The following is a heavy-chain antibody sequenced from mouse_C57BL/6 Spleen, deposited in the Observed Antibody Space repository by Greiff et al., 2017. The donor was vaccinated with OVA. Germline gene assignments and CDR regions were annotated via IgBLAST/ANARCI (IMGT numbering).Heavy chain of an antibody. CDR3: AREGGDYEGFAY. J-gene: IGHJ3*01. Sequence: EVKVVESEGGLVQPGSSMKLSCTASGFTFSDYYMAWVRQVPEKGLEWVANINYDGSSTYYLDSLKSRFIISRDNAKNILYLQMSSLKSEDTATYYCAREGGDYEGFAYWGQGTLVTVSA. CDR1: GFTFSDYY. CDR2: INYDGSST. D-gene: IGHD2-4*01. V-gene: IGHV5-16*01.